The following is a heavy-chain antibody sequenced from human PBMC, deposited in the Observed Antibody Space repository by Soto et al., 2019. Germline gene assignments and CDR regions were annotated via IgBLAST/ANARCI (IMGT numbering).Heavy chain of an antibody. V-gene: IGHV4-59*01. CDR2: IYYSGRT. CDR3: ARVGGDDFGDSGGFDY. J-gene: IGHJ4*02. D-gene: IGHD4-17*01. Sequence: QVQLQESGPGLVKPSETLSLTCTVSGGSIRDYFWTWIRQPPGKGPEWIGYIYYSGRTNYNPSLKSRVSISVDTSKNHFSLQLRSVTAADTAVYYCARVGGDDFGDSGGFDYWGQGTLVTVSS. CDR1: GGSIRDYF.